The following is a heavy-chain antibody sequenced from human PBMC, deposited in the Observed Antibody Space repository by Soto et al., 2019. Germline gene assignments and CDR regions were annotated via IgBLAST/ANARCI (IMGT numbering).Heavy chain of an antibody. CDR2: ISGSGITT. D-gene: IGHD1-26*01. Sequence: QLLESGGGLAQPGGSLRLSCAASGFTFSNFGITWVRQAPGKGLQWLSLISGSGITTYYADSVKGRFTISRDNSKNTLFLQMNSLGAEDTAVYYCAKGGGSYPYYFDYWGQGTLVTVSS. CDR3: AKGGGSYPYYFDY. CDR1: GFTFSNFG. J-gene: IGHJ4*02. V-gene: IGHV3-23*01.